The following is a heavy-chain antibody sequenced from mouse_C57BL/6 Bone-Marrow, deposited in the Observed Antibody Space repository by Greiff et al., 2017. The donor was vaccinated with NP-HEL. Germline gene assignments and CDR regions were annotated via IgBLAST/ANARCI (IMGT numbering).Heavy chain of an antibody. J-gene: IGHJ3*01. CDR2: INPNYGTT. V-gene: IGHV1-39*01. D-gene: IGHD1-1*01. CDR1: GYSFTDYN. Sequence: QLQQSGPELVKPGASVKISCKASGYSFTDYNMNWVKQSNGKSLEWIGVINPNYGTTSYNQKFKGKATLTVDQSSSTAYMQLNSLTSEDSAVYYCASSLYYGSSYGRFAYWGQGTLVTVSA. CDR3: ASSLYYGSSYGRFAY.